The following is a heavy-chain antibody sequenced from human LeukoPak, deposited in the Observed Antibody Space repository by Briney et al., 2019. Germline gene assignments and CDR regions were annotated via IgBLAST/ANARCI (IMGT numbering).Heavy chain of an antibody. CDR1: GPSFSGYY. CDR3: ARSRLGQWLAPSFDY. D-gene: IGHD6-19*01. V-gene: IGHV4-34*01. CDR2: INHSGST. J-gene: IGHJ4*02. Sequence: NPSETLSLTCAVYGPSFSGYYWSWIRQPPGKGLEWLGEINHSGSTNYNPSLKSRVTISVDTSKNQFSLKLSSVAAADTAVYYCARSRLGQWLAPSFDYWGQGTLVTVSS.